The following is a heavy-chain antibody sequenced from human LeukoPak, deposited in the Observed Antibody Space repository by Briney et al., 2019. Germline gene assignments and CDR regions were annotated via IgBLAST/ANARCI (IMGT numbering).Heavy chain of an antibody. Sequence: ASVKVSCKVSGYTLTELSMHWARQAPGKGLEWMGGFDPEDGETIYAQKFQGRVTMTEDTSTDTAYMELSSLRSEDTAVYYCATAFRDGSGSYYPDAFDIWGQGTMVTVSS. V-gene: IGHV1-24*01. CDR3: ATAFRDGSGSYYPDAFDI. J-gene: IGHJ3*02. D-gene: IGHD3-10*01. CDR2: FDPEDGET. CDR1: GYTLTELS.